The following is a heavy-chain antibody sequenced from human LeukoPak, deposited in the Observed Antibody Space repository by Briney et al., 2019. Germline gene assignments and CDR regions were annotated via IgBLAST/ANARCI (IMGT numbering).Heavy chain of an antibody. V-gene: IGHV1-24*01. CDR1: GYSLTELS. CDR2: YGPEVHET. Sequence: ASVRVSCKVSGYSLTELSIHWVRQPPGKGLEWLGGYGPEVHETIYVQKFQGRVTMTEDTSTDTDYLELNSLRSEDTAVYYCARAGEYGTASYYRRCFDYWGQGNLVPVSS. CDR3: ARAGEYGTASYYRRCFDY. D-gene: IGHD3-10*01. J-gene: IGHJ4*02.